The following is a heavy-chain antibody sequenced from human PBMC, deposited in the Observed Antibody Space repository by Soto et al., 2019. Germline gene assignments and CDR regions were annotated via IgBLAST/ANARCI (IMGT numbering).Heavy chain of an antibody. D-gene: IGHD2-2*01. J-gene: IGHJ4*02. CDR3: ARSPFYCCNTSCYLFDY. V-gene: IGHV4-30-2*01. Sequence: PSETLSHTCAVSGCSIRSGGYSWCWIRQPPGKGLEWIGYIYHSGSTYYNPSLKSRVTISVDRSKNQFSLKLSSVTAADTAVYYCARSPFYCCNTSCYLFDYRVQGTMVIDS. CDR1: GCSIRSGGYS. CDR2: IYHSGST.